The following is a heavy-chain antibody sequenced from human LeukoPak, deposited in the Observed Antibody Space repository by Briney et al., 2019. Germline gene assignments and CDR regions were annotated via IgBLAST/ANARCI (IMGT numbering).Heavy chain of an antibody. V-gene: IGHV1-46*01. D-gene: IGHD1-20*01. CDR3: ARGGLTGTDY. Sequence: GASVKVSCKASGYTFTSYDINWVRQATGQGLEWMGIINPSGGSTSYAQKFQGRVTMTRDTSTSTVYMELSSLRSEDTAVYYCARGGLTGTDYWGQGTLVTVSS. CDR1: GYTFTSYD. J-gene: IGHJ4*02. CDR2: INPSGGST.